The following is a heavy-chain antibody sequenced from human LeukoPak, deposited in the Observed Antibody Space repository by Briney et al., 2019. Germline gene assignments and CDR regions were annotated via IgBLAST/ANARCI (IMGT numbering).Heavy chain of an antibody. CDR3: AKDRWSYYDSSGSSYFQH. CDR1: GFTLSSYA. J-gene: IGHJ1*01. Sequence: PGGSLRLSCAASGFTLSSYAMSWVRQAPGKGLEWVSAISGSGGSTYYADSVKGRFTISRDNSKNTLYLQMNSLRAEDTAVYYCAKDRWSYYDSSGSSYFQHWGQGTLVTVSS. D-gene: IGHD3-22*01. V-gene: IGHV3-23*01. CDR2: ISGSGGST.